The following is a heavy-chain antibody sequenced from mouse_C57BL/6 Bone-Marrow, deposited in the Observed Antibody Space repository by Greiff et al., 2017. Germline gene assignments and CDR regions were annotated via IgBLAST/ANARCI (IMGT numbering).Heavy chain of an antibody. CDR2: IDPNSGGT. V-gene: IGHV1-72*01. CDR3: AIGDFTTVVRY. Sequence: QVQLQQSGAELVKPGASVKLSCKASGYTFTSYWMHWVKQRPGRGLEWIGRIDPNSGGTKYNEKFKSKATLTVDKPSSTAYMQLSSLSSADSAIYFWAIGDFTTVVRYWGQGTPLTVSS. CDR1: GYTFTSYW. J-gene: IGHJ2*01. D-gene: IGHD1-1*01.